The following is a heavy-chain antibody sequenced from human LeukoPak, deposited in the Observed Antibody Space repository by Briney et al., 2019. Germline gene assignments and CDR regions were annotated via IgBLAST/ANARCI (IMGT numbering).Heavy chain of an antibody. V-gene: IGHV1-69*05. D-gene: IGHD3-16*02. CDR3: ATRVRFSYDYVWGSYHPFGI. CDR1: GGTFSSYA. J-gene: IGHJ3*02. CDR2: IIPIFGTA. Sequence: GSSVKVSCKASGGTFSSYAISWVRQAPGQGLEWMGGIIPIFGTANYAQKFQGRVTITTDESTSTAYMELSSLRSEDTAVYYCATRVRFSYDYVWGSYHPFGIWGQGTMVTVSS.